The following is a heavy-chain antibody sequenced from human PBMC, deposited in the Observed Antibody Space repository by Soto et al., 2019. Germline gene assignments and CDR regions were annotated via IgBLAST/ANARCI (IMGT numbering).Heavy chain of an antibody. Sequence: ASVKLSCKSSGYTFITYDINWVRQATGQGLEWMGWMNPSNGNAGYAQKFQGRVTMTRNTSISTAYMELSSLRSDDTAVYFCARRKERSGLKYLGAWGQGSRVTVSA. CDR3: ARRKERSGLKYLGA. CDR1: GYTFITYD. D-gene: IGHD6-25*01. J-gene: IGHJ5*02. V-gene: IGHV1-8*01. CDR2: MNPSNGNA.